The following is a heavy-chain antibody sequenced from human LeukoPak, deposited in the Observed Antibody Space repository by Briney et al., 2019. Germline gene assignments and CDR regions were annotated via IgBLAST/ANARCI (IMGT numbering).Heavy chain of an antibody. Sequence: GGSLRLSCAASGFTFSSYWMSWVRQAPGKGLEWVAHIKQDGSEKYYVDSVKGRFTISRDNAKNSLYLQMNSLRAEDTAVYYCARYCSSTSCYTGAFDIWGQGTMVTVSS. V-gene: IGHV3-7*01. D-gene: IGHD2-2*02. CDR3: ARYCSSTSCYTGAFDI. CDR2: IKQDGSEK. CDR1: GFTFSSYW. J-gene: IGHJ3*02.